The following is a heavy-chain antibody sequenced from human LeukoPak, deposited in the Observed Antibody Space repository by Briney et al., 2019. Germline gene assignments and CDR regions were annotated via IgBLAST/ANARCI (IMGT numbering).Heavy chain of an antibody. D-gene: IGHD3-22*01. J-gene: IGHJ4*02. CDR2: INHSGST. Sequence: SETLSLTCAVYGGSFSGYYWSWIRQPPGKGLEWIGEINHSGSTNYNPSLKRRVTISVDTSKNQFSLKLSSVTAADTAVYYCAGVKTYYYDSSGYYAYWGQGTLVTVSS. CDR3: AGVKTYYYDSSGYYAY. CDR1: GGSFSGYY. V-gene: IGHV4-34*01.